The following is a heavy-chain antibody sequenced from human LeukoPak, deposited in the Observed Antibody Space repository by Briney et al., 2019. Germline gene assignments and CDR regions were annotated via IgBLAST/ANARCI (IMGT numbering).Heavy chain of an antibody. CDR2: INPNSGGT. V-gene: IGHV1-2*02. Sequence: VASVKVSCKSCGYTLTGYYMHWVRQARGQGLEWMGWINPNSGGTNCAQKFQGRVTMHRGTSISTAHMERSRVRSGDRAVSCFARDTSDSSVANWFDPWGQGTLVTVSS. CDR3: ARDTSDSSVANWFDP. J-gene: IGHJ5*02. D-gene: IGHD3-22*01. CDR1: GYTLTGYY.